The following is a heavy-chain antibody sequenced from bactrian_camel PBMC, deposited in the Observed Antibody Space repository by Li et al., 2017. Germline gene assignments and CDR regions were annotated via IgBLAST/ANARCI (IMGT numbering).Heavy chain of an antibody. Sequence: HVQLVESGGGSLQPGGTLRLGCAASGHSDSSYFMAWFRQPPGKEREAVASIYSVDSSTTYRDSVKGRFTISRDNFENTVYLQMNDLRPEDTAMYFCAARPINTRDCVAGGPAEFGYWGQGTQVTVS. V-gene: IGHV3-2*01. CDR1: GHSDSSYF. J-gene: IGHJ6*01. D-gene: IGHD1*01. CDR3: AARPINTRDCVAGGPAEFGY. CDR2: IYSVDSST.